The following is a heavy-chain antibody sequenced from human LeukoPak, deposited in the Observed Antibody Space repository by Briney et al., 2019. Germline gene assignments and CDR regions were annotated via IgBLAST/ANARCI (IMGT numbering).Heavy chain of an antibody. CDR1: GGSFSGYY. V-gene: IGHV4-34*01. J-gene: IGHJ4*02. CDR3: ASKLWSTFDY. CDR2: INHSGST. Sequence: SETLSLTCAVCGGSFSGYYWSWIRQPPGKGLEWIGEINHSGSTNYNPSLKSRVTISVDTSKNQFSLKLSSVTAADTAVYYCASKLWSTFDYWGQGTLVTVSS. D-gene: IGHD3-10*01.